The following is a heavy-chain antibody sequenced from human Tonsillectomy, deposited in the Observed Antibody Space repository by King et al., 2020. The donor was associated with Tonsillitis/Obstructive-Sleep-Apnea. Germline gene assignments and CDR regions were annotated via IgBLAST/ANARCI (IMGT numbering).Heavy chain of an antibody. Sequence: VQLVESGGGLVQPGGSLRLSCAASGFTFSSYVMSWVRQAPGKGLEWVSAISGSGITTYYADSVKGRFTISRDNSKNTLYLQMNSLRAEDTAVYYCAKDSSGGDYDLWSGPIYGDWGQRTLVTVSS. CDR3: AKDSSGGDYDLWSGPIYGD. J-gene: IGHJ4*02. CDR2: ISGSGITT. CDR1: GFTFSSYV. D-gene: IGHD3-3*01. V-gene: IGHV3-23*04.